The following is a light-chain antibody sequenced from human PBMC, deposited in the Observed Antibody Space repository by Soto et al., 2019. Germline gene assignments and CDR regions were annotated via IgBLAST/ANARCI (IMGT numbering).Light chain of an antibody. CDR1: SSYVGSYSL. CDR2: EDI. CDR3: CSYAGSSSYV. V-gene: IGLV2-23*01. J-gene: IGLJ1*01. Sequence: QSVLTQPASVSGSPGQSITISCTGTSSYVGSYSLVSWYQHHPGKAPQLMIYEDIKRPSGVSNRFSGSKSGNTASLTISGLQAEDEADYYCCSYAGSSSYVFGTGTKVNVL.